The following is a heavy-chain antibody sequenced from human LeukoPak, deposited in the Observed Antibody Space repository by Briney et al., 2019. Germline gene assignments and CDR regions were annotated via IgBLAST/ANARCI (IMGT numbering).Heavy chain of an antibody. Sequence: PSETLSLTCTVSGGSISSYYWSWIRQPPGKGLEWIGYIYYSGSTNYNPSLKSRVTISVDTSKNQFSLKLSSVTAADTAVYYCAGLLKCSGGSCYSVEYFQYWGQGTLVTVSS. V-gene: IGHV4-59*01. CDR2: IYYSGST. CDR1: GGSISSYY. D-gene: IGHD2-15*01. CDR3: AGLLKCSGGSCYSVEYFQY. J-gene: IGHJ1*01.